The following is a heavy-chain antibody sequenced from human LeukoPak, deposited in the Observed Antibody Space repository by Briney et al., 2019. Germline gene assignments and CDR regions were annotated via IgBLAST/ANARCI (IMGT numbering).Heavy chain of an antibody. D-gene: IGHD2-8*01. CDR2: IYHSGST. CDR1: GFTFSDYY. Sequence: LRLSCAASGFTFSDYYMSWIRQAPGKGLEWIGSIYHSGSTYYNPSLKSRFTISVDTSKNQFSLKLSSVTAADTAVYYCARRTVGYCTNGVCSDWFDPWGQGTLVTVSS. J-gene: IGHJ5*02. CDR3: ARRTVGYCTNGVCSDWFDP. V-gene: IGHV4-38-2*01.